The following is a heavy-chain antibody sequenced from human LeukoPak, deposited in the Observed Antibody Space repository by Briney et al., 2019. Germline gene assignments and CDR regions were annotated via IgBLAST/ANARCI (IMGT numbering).Heavy chain of an antibody. Sequence: ASVKVSCKASGYTFTSYYMHWVRQAPGQGLEWMGIINPSGGSTSYAQKFQGRVTMTRDMSTSTDYMELSSLRSEDTAVYYCAIQLGAYYYDSSGYSYWGQGTLVTVSS. D-gene: IGHD3-22*01. CDR2: INPSGGST. V-gene: IGHV1-46*01. CDR1: GYTFTSYY. CDR3: AIQLGAYYYDSSGYSY. J-gene: IGHJ4*02.